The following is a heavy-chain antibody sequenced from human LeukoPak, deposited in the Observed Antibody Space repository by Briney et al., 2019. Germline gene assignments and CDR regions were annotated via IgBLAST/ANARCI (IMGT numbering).Heavy chain of an antibody. D-gene: IGHD4-17*01. CDR3: AKTGRDYGDFFYFDY. Sequence: PGGSLRLSCAASGFSISNYAMSWVRQAPGKGLEWVSTIGGSGGSTYYADSVKGRFTISRDNSKNTLYLQISSLRVEDTAVYYCAKTGRDYGDFFYFDYWGQGTLVTVSS. V-gene: IGHV3-23*01. CDR1: GFSISNYA. CDR2: IGGSGGST. J-gene: IGHJ4*02.